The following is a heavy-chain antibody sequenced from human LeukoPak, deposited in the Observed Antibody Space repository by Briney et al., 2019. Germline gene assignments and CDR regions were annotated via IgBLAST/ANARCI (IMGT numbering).Heavy chain of an antibody. CDR2: IYYSGST. V-gene: IGHV4-59*02. J-gene: IGHJ4*02. Sequence: SETLSLTCTVSGGSVSNYYWSWIRQSPGKGLEWIGYIYYSGSTNYNPSLKSRVTISVDTSKNQFSLKLSSVTAADTAVYYCARGGSYLIDYWGQGTLVTVSS. D-gene: IGHD1-26*01. CDR3: ARGGSYLIDY. CDR1: GGSVSNYY.